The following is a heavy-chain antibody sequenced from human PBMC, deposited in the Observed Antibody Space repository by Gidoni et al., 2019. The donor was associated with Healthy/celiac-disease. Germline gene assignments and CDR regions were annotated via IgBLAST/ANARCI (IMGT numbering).Heavy chain of an antibody. Sequence: EVQLVESGGGLGQPGRYLRLSCAASGFTFDDYAMHWVRQAPGKGLEWVSVISWNSGSIGYADSVKGRFTISRDNAKNSLYLQMNSLRAEDTALYYCAKDIQLLWFGESYFDYWGQGTLVTVSS. D-gene: IGHD3-10*01. V-gene: IGHV3-9*01. J-gene: IGHJ4*02. CDR1: GFTFDDYA. CDR3: AKDIQLLWFGESYFDY. CDR2: ISWNSGSI.